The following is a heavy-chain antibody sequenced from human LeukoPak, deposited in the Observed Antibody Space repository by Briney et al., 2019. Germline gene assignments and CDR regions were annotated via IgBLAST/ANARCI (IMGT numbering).Heavy chain of an antibody. J-gene: IGHJ4*02. D-gene: IGHD2-15*01. Sequence: PGGSLRLSCAASGFTLSSYAMSWVRQGPGKGLEWVSAISVSGNTYHADSVKGRFTISRDSSKNTLYLQMNSLRAGDAAVYYCAKAPVTSCRGAFCYPFDYWGQGTLVTVSS. CDR2: ISVSGNT. V-gene: IGHV3-23*01. CDR3: AKAPVTSCRGAFCYPFDY. CDR1: GFTLSSYA.